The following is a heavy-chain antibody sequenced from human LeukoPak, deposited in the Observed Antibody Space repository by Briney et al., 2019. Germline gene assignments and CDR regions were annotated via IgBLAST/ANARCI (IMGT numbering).Heavy chain of an antibody. CDR2: TSGSI. Sequence: KPSETLSLTCAVSGASISSHYWSWIRQPPGKGLEWIGYTSGSISDNPSLKSRVAVSVDPSQNQVSLSLTSVTAADTAVYYCARVLAIFVLDTTDFYMDVWGKGTTVTVSS. CDR1: GASISSHY. D-gene: IGHD3/OR15-3a*01. V-gene: IGHV4-59*11. J-gene: IGHJ6*03. CDR3: ARVLAIFVLDTTDFYMDV.